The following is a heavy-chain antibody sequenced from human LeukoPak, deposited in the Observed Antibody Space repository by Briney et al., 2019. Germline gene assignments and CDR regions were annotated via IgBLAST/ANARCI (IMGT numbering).Heavy chain of an antibody. D-gene: IGHD4-23*01. CDR1: GFTFSAYG. CDR3: ARKTVVGSYFDY. J-gene: IGHJ4*02. Sequence: GGSLRLSCAASGFTFSAYGMDGFRQAPGKGLEGVANIKQEGSDKYYVDSVKGRFTISRDNDKNSLYLQMNSLRAEDTAVYYCARKTVVGSYFDYWGQGTPVTVSS. V-gene: IGHV3-7*03. CDR2: IKQEGSDK.